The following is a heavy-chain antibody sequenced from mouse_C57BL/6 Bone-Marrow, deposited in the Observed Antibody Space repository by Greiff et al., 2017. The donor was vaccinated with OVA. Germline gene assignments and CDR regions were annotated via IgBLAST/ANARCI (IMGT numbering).Heavy chain of an antibody. CDR3: ARWGDYEDYFDY. CDR1: GYTFTSYW. V-gene: IGHV1-50*01. CDR2: IDPSDSYT. D-gene: IGHD2-4*01. J-gene: IGHJ2*01. Sequence: VQLQQSGAELVKPGASVKLSCKASGYTFTSYWMQWVKQRPGQGLEWIGEIDPSDSYTNYNQKFKGKATLTVDTSSSTAYMQLSSLTSEDSAVYYCARWGDYEDYFDYWGQGTTLTVSS.